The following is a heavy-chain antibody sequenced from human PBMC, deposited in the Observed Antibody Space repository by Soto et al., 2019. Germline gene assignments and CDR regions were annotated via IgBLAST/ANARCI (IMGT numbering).Heavy chain of an antibody. D-gene: IGHD2-2*01. CDR3: ARATLGYCSNTSCYGGMDV. Sequence: SVKVSCKASGGTFSSYAISWVRQAPGQGLEWMGGIIPIFGTANYAQKFQGRVTITADESTSTAYMGLSSLRSEDTAVYYCARATLGYCSNTSCYGGMDVWGQGTTVTVSS. CDR1: GGTFSSYA. V-gene: IGHV1-69*13. CDR2: IIPIFGTA. J-gene: IGHJ6*02.